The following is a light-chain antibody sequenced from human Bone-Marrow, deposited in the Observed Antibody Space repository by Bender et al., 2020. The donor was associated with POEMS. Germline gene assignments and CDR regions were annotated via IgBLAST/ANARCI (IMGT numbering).Light chain of an antibody. CDR1: TSNIGNNY. Sequence: QSVLTQPPSMSAAPGQNVTISCSGRTSNIGNNYVFWYQQLPRAAPKLLIFYNSKRHSEVPDRFSASKSGTSATLVIVGLQTGDEALYYCATWDSGMTAWVFGEGTKLTVL. J-gene: IGLJ3*02. CDR3: ATWDSGMTAWV. V-gene: IGLV1-51*01. CDR2: YNS.